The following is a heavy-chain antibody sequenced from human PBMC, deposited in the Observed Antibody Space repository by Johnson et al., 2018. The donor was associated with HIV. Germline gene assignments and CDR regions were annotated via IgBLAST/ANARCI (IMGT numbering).Heavy chain of an antibody. Sequence: VQLVESGGVLVQPGRSLRLSCAASGFTFDDYAMHWVRQAPGKGLEWVSCGNSDGRRTTYADSVQGRFTISRDNAKNTVYLQMNSLRAEDTAVYYCAIVGIFGVAPDDAFDIWGQGTMVTVSS. D-gene: IGHD3-3*01. CDR1: GFTFDDYA. CDR2: GNSDGRRT. V-gene: IGHV3-9*01. CDR3: AIVGIFGVAPDDAFDI. J-gene: IGHJ3*02.